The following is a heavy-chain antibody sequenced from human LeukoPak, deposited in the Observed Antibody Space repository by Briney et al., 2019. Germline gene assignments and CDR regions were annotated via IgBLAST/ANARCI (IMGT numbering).Heavy chain of an antibody. CDR3: ARGEGGYNYAF. J-gene: IGHJ4*02. V-gene: IGHV5-51*01. CDR2: INPADSDT. Sequence: GESLKISCRASGYSFTSYWIAWVRQMPGKGLEWMGIINPADSDTRYSLSVQGQVTISAAGSISTAYLQWSSLKASDTAMYYCARGEGGYNYAFWGQGTLVSVSS. D-gene: IGHD5-24*01. CDR1: GYSFTSYW.